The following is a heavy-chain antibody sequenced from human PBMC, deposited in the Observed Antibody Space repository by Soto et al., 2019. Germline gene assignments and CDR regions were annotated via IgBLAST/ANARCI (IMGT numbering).Heavy chain of an antibody. Sequence: ASVEVSCKASGYTFTSYGISWVRQAPGQGLEWMGWISAYNGNTNYAQKLQGRVTMTTDTSTSTAYMELRSLRSDDTAVYYCARDYGDYFDYYYYGMDVWGQGSTVTV. CDR3: ARDYGDYFDYYYYGMDV. CDR1: GYTFTSYG. CDR2: ISAYNGNT. J-gene: IGHJ6*02. D-gene: IGHD4-17*01. V-gene: IGHV1-18*01.